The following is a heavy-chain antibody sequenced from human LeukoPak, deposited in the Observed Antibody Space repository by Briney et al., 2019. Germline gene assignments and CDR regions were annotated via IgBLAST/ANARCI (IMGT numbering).Heavy chain of an antibody. CDR1: GGSISSYY. Sequence: SETLSLTCPVSGGSISSYYWSWIRQPPGKGLEWIGYIYYSGSTNYNPSLKSRVTISVDTSKNQLSLKLSSVTAADSAVYYCAREPLDGPYRRQGFDDWGQGTLVTVSS. CDR3: AREPLDGPYRRQGFDD. V-gene: IGHV4-59*01. J-gene: IGHJ4*02. CDR2: IYYSGST. D-gene: IGHD3-16*02.